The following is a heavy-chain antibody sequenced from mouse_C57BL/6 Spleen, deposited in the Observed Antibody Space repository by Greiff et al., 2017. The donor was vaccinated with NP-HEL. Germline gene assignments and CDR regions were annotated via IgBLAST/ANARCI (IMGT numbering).Heavy chain of an antibody. J-gene: IGHJ4*01. Sequence: EVQVVESGGGLVQPGGSLSLSCAASGFTFTDYYMSWVRQPPGKALEWLGFIRNKANGYTTEYSASVKGRFTISRDNSQSILYLQMNALRAEDSATYYCARSYYDYEGYAMDYWGQGTSVTVSS. V-gene: IGHV7-3*01. CDR2: IRNKANGYTT. CDR1: GFTFTDYY. D-gene: IGHD2-4*01. CDR3: ARSYYDYEGYAMDY.